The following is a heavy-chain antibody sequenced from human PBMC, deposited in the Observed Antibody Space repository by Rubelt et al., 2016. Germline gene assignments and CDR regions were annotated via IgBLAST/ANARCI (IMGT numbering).Heavy chain of an antibody. CDR3: ARDPLPVRGVIMTPTH. V-gene: IGHV1-18*01. Sequence: QVQLVQSGAEVKKTGASVKVSCKASGYTFTSYGISWVRQAPGKGIEWMGWIRAYNGHTNCAQKLRVRVTMTPDTSTSSAYMELRSLRSDDTAVYYCARDPLPVRGVIMTPTHCGQGTLVTVSS. J-gene: IGHJ4*02. D-gene: IGHD3-10*01. CDR1: GYTFTSYG. CDR2: IRAYNGHT.